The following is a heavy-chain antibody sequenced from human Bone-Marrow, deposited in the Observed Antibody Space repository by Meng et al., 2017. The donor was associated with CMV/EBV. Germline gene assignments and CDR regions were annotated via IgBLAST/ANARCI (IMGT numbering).Heavy chain of an antibody. CDR3: ARVLGELPWGLNWFYP. J-gene: IGHJ5*02. CDR2: IYYSGST. Sequence: SETLSLTCTVPGGSISSYYWSWIRQPPGKGLEWIGYIYYSGSTNYNPSLKSRVTISVDTSKNQFSLKLSSVTAADTAVYYCARVLGELPWGLNWFYPWGQGTLVTVSS. CDR1: GGSISSYY. D-gene: IGHD3-16*01. V-gene: IGHV4-59*01.